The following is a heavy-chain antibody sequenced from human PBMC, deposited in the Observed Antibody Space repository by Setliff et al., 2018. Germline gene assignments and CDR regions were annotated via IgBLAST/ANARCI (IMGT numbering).Heavy chain of an antibody. J-gene: IGHJ4*02. CDR2: IYYSGST. V-gene: IGHV4-30-4*08. CDR1: GGSISSGEYY. D-gene: IGHD6-13*01. Sequence: SETLSLTCTVSGGSISSGEYYWSWNRQPPGKGLEWIGYIYYSGSTYYNPSLKSRVTISVDTSKNRFSLKLSSVTAADTAVYYCARDTRSSSWYSPYYFDYWGQGTLVSVSS. CDR3: ARDTRSSSWYSPYYFDY.